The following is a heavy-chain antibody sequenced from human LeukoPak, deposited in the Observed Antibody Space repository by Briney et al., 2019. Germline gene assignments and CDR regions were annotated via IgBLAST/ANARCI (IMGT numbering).Heavy chain of an antibody. CDR1: GYSISSGYY. D-gene: IGHD1-1*01. J-gene: IGHJ3*02. V-gene: IGHV4-38-2*02. CDR2: IYHSGST. CDR3: ARGGTGAFDI. Sequence: SETLSLTCTVSGYSISSGYYWGWIRQPPGKGLEWIGSIYHSGSTYYNPSLKSRVTISVDTSKNQFSLKLSSVTAADTAVYFCARGGTGAFDIWGQGTMVTISS.